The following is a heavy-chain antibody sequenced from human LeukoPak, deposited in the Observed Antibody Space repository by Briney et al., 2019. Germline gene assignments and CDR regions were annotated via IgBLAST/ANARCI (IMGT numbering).Heavy chain of an antibody. CDR2: IRGSVGTT. CDR3: AKVYLWIQLLFDY. Sequence: PGGSLRLSCAASGFTFSSYAMNWVRQAPGKGLEWVSSIRGSVGTTHYADSVKGRFTISRDISKSTLYLQMNGLRAEDTAVYYCAKVYLWIQLLFDYWGQGTLVTVSS. V-gene: IGHV3-23*01. CDR1: GFTFSSYA. J-gene: IGHJ4*02. D-gene: IGHD5-18*01.